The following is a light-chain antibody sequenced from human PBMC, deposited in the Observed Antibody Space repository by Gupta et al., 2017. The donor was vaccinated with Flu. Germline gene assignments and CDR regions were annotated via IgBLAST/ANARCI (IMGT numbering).Light chain of an antibody. CDR1: SDVGGYNY. Sequence: SDVGGYNYVSWYQQHPGKAPKLIIYDANKRPSGVPDRFSGSKSGNTASLTISRLQAEDEADYYCCSYSGTDSLYVFGDGTKVTVL. J-gene: IGLJ1*01. CDR2: DAN. V-gene: IGLV2-11*03. CDR3: CSYSGTDSLYV.